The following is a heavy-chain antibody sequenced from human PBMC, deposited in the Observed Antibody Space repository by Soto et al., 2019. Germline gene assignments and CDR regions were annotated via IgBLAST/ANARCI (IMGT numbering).Heavy chain of an antibody. Sequence: SETLSLTCSVSGGSMSSYYWSWIRQPPGKGLEWIGYIYYSGSTNYNPSLKSRLTISVDTSRNQFSLKLSSVTAADTAVYYCARSGYCNKGSCLVRGYFDYWSQGILVTVSS. CDR3: ARSGYCNKGSCLVRGYFDY. CDR1: GGSMSSYY. D-gene: IGHD2-15*01. CDR2: IYYSGST. V-gene: IGHV4-59*08. J-gene: IGHJ4*02.